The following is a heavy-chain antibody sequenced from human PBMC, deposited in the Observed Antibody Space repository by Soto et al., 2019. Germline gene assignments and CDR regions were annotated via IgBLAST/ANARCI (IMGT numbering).Heavy chain of an antibody. J-gene: IGHJ5*02. CDR2: ISSSSSYI. CDR1: GFTFSSYI. D-gene: IGHD6-19*01. CDR3: ARDPYSSGWFASGPNWFDP. V-gene: IGHV3-21*01. Sequence: EVQLVESGGGLVKPGGSLRLSCAASGFTFSSYIMNWVRQAPGKGLEWVSSISSSSSYIYYADSVKGRFTISRDNAKNSLYLQMNSLRAEDTAVYYCARDPYSSGWFASGPNWFDPWGQGTLVTVSS.